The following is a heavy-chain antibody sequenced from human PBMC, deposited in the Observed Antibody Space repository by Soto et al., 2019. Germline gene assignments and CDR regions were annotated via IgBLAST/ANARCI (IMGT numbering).Heavy chain of an antibody. CDR3: ARDEVTMIRGVTNWFDP. CDR1: GGTFSSYG. V-gene: IGHV1-69*01. Sequence: QVQLVQSGAEVKKPGSSVKVSCKASGGTFSSYGISWVRQAPGQGLEWMGGIIPIFGTAKYAQNFQGRVTSTADESTNTAYMELSSLRSEDTAVYYCARDEVTMIRGVTNWFDPWGQGTLVTVSS. J-gene: IGHJ5*02. D-gene: IGHD3-10*01. CDR2: IIPIFGTA.